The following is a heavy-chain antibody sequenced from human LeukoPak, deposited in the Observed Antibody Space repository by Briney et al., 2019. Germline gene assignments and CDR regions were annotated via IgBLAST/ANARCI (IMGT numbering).Heavy chain of an antibody. J-gene: IGHJ4*02. CDR3: ARGQWRLDY. D-gene: IGHD6-19*01. CDR1: GFTFSNYS. V-gene: IGHV3-21*01. CDR2: ISSSSTYI. Sequence: GGSLRLSCAASGFTFSNYSMNWVRQAPGKGLEWVSSISSSSTYIDYADSVKGRFTSSRDNAKNSLYLQVNSLRVEDTAVYYCARGQWRLDYWGEGALVTVSS.